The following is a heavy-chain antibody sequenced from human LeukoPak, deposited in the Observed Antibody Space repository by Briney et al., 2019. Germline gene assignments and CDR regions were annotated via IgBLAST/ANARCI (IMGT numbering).Heavy chain of an antibody. CDR2: IYYSGST. V-gene: IGHV4-59*01. CDR1: GGSISSNY. Sequence: SETLSLTCTVSGGSISSNYWSWIRQPPGKGLEWIGYIYYSGSTNYNPSLKSRVTISVDTSKNQFSLKLSSVTAADTAVYYCARAHPHLDYWGQGTLVTVSS. J-gene: IGHJ4*02. CDR3: ARAHPHLDY.